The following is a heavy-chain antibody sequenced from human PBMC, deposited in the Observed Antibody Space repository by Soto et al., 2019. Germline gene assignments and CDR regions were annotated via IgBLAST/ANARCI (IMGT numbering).Heavy chain of an antibody. Sequence: QVQLVQSGAEVKKPGSSVKVSCKASGGTFSSYTISWVRQAPGQGLEWMGRIIPILGIANYAQKFQGRVTITADKSTSTAYMELSSLRSEDTAVYYCARDSSNYDILPGYYPYWGQGTLVTVSS. CDR2: IIPILGIA. CDR3: ARDSSNYDILPGYYPY. V-gene: IGHV1-69*08. CDR1: GGTFSSYT. J-gene: IGHJ4*02. D-gene: IGHD3-9*01.